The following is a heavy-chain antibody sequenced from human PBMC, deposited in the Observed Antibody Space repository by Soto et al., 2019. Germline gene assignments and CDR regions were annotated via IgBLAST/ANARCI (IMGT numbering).Heavy chain of an antibody. J-gene: IGHJ4*02. CDR3: AIITYYYDSRGYYYVDYFDY. D-gene: IGHD3-22*01. Sequence: ASVKVSCKASGYTFTSYGISWVRQAPGQGLEWMGWISAYNGNTNYAQKLQGRVTMTTDTSTSTAYMELRSLRSDDTAVYYCAIITYYYDSRGYYYVDYFDYWGQGTLVTVSS. CDR1: GYTFTSYG. V-gene: IGHV1-18*01. CDR2: ISAYNGNT.